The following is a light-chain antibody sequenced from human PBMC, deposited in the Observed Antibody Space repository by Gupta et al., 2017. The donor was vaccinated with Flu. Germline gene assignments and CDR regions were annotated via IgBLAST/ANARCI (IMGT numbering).Light chain of an antibody. J-gene: IGKJ1*01. CDR2: KAS. CDR1: HSIRNS. V-gene: IGKV1-5*03. Sequence: DIQMTQSPSTLSASVGDRVTITCRASHSIRNSLAWYQQKPGKAPKLLISKASTLESGVPSRFSGSGSGTEFTLTIGSLQADDFATYHCQHENNFPWTFGQGTKVEFK. CDR3: QHENNFPWT.